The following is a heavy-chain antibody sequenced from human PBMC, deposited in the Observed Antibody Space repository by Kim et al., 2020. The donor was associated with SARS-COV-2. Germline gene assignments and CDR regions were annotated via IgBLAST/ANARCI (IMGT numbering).Heavy chain of an antibody. CDR3: ARARKDIVLVVYAMGAFDI. V-gene: IGHV4-31*03. Sequence: SETLSLTCTVSGGSISSGGYYWSWIRQHPWKGLEWIGYIYYSGSTYYNPSLKSRVTISVDTSKNQFSLKLSSVTAADTAVYYCARARKDIVLVVYAMGAFDIWGQGTMVTVSS. CDR1: GGSISSGGYY. J-gene: IGHJ3*02. CDR2: IYYSGST. D-gene: IGHD2-8*02.